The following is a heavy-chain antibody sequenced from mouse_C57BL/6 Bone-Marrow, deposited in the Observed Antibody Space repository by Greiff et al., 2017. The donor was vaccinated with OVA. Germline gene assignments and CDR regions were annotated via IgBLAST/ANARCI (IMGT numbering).Heavy chain of an antibody. CDR2: INPYNGGT. Sequence: VQLQQSGPVLVKPGASVKMSCKASGYTFTDYYMNWVKQSHGKSLEWIGVINPYNGGTSYNQKFKGKATLTVDKSSSTAYMELNSLTSEDSAVYYCARNYGYYIYYAMDYWGQGTSVTVSS. V-gene: IGHV1-19*01. CDR3: ARNYGYYIYYAMDY. CDR1: GYTFTDYY. J-gene: IGHJ4*01. D-gene: IGHD2-3*01.